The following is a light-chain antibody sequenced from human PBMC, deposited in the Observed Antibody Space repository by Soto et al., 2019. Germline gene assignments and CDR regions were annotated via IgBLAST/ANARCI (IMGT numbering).Light chain of an antibody. J-gene: IGLJ2*01. V-gene: IGLV2-14*01. CDR3: SSYTSSNPLVV. CDR1: SSDVGGYNY. Sequence: QSALTQPASVSGSPGQSITISCTGTSSDVGGYNYVSWYQQHPVKAPKLMIYEISNRPSGVSNRFSGSKSGNTASLTIAGLQAEDEADYYCSSYTSSNPLVVFGGGTKLTVL. CDR2: EIS.